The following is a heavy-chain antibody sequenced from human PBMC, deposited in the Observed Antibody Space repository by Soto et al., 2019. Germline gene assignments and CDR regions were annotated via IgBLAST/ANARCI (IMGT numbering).Heavy chain of an antibody. Sequence: QVHLQQWGAGLLKPSETLSLICAVSGGSFSGNYWPWLRQPPGKGLEWIGAFSDSGSTNYNPSLKSRVTISEDMSKSQFSLKLSSVTAADTAVYYWARGNFYYGMDVWGQGTTVTVSS. CDR2: FSDSGST. CDR1: GGSFSGNY. CDR3: ARGNFYYGMDV. J-gene: IGHJ6*02. V-gene: IGHV4-34*01.